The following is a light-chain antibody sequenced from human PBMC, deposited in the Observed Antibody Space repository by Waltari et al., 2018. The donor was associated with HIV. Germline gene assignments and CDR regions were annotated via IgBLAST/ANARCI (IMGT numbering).Light chain of an antibody. CDR1: QSVSSN. Sequence: EIVMTQSPVTLSVSPGERATHSCRASQSVSSNLAWYQQKPGQAPRLLIYAASTRATGIPARFSGSGSGTEFTLTISSLRSEDFAVYYCQHYNNWLRTFGQGTKVEIK. CDR2: AAS. CDR3: QHYNNWLRT. V-gene: IGKV3-15*01. J-gene: IGKJ1*01.